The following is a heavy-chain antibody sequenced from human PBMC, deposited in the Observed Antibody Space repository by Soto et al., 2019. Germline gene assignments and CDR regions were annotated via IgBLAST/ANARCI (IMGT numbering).Heavy chain of an antibody. CDR1: GYTFTSYD. Sequence: ASVKVSCKASGYTFTSYDINWVRQATGQGLEWMGRINPNGGSTSYAQKFQGRVTMTRDTSTSTVYMELSSLRSEDTAVYCCARVEMATIKGNAFDIWGQGTMVTVSS. CDR3: ARVEMATIKGNAFDI. J-gene: IGHJ3*02. D-gene: IGHD5-12*01. V-gene: IGHV1-46*01. CDR2: INPNGGST.